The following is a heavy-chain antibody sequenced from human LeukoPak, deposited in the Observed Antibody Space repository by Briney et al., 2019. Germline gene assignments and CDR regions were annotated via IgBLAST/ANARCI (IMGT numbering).Heavy chain of an antibody. J-gene: IGHJ4*02. D-gene: IGHD3-10*01. Sequence: GRSLRLSCAASGFTFSSYGMHWVRQAPGKGLEWVAVISYDGSNKYYADSVKGRFTISRDNSKNTLYLQMNSLRAEDTAVYYCAKDRYGSGSYSNSDYWGQGTLVTVSS. V-gene: IGHV3-30*18. CDR3: AKDRYGSGSYSNSDY. CDR2: ISYDGSNK. CDR1: GFTFSSYG.